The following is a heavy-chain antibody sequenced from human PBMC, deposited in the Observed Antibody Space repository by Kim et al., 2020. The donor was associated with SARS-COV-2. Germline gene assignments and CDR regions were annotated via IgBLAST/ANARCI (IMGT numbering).Heavy chain of an antibody. CDR1: GFTFSSYG. J-gene: IGHJ3*02. V-gene: IGHV3-30*18. Sequence: GGSLRLSCAASGFTFSSYGMHWVRQAPGKGLEWVAVISYDGSNKYYADSVKGRFTISRDNSKNTLYLQMNSLRAEDTAVYYCAKPYCSSTSCYDAFDIWGQGTMVTVSS. CDR2: ISYDGSNK. D-gene: IGHD2-2*01. CDR3: AKPYCSSTSCYDAFDI.